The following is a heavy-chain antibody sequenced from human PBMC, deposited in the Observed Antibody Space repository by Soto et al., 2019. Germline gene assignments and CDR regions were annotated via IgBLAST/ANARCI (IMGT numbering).Heavy chain of an antibody. J-gene: IGHJ6*02. CDR3: AKDNSTGTTSRFSYYGMDV. CDR1: GFTFSSYG. V-gene: IGHV3-30*18. CDR2: ISYDGSNK. D-gene: IGHD1-7*01. Sequence: PGGSLRLSCAASGFTFSSYGMHWVRQAPGKGLEWVAVISYDGSNKYYADSVKGRFTISRDNSKNTLYLQMNSLRAEDTAVYYCAKDNSTGTTSRFSYYGMDVWGQGTTVTVSS.